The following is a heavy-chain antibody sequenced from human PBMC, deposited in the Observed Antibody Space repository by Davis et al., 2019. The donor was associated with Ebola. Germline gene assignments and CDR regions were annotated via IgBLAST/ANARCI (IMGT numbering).Heavy chain of an antibody. Sequence: ASVKVSCKASGYTFTSYGISWVRQAPGQGLEWMGWISAYNGNTNYAQKLQGRVTMTTDTSTSTAYMELRSLRSDDTAVYYCARDRRGSSSWYYYYGMDVWGQGTTVTVSS. CDR2: ISAYNGNT. V-gene: IGHV1-18*01. J-gene: IGHJ6*02. CDR3: ARDRRGSSSWYYYYGMDV. D-gene: IGHD6-13*01. CDR1: GYTFTSYG.